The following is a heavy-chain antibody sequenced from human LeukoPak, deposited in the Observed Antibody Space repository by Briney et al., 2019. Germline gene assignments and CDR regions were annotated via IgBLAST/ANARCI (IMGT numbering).Heavy chain of an antibody. D-gene: IGHD6-19*01. CDR2: INPNTGGT. CDR3: ARGAIVSYTSGWYVNY. V-gene: IGHV1-2*02. Sequence: ASVKVSCKASGYTFTGYFMHWVRQAPGQGLEWMGWINPNTGGTNYAQKFQGRVTMTRDTSNSATYMELNRPRFDDTAVYFCARGAIVSYTSGWYVNYWGQGTLVTVSS. J-gene: IGHJ4*02. CDR1: GYTFTGYF.